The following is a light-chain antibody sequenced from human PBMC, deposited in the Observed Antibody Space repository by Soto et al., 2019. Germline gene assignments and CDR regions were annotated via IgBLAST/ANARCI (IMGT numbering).Light chain of an antibody. CDR1: QGVSVS. J-gene: IGKJ4*01. Sequence: EIVLTQSPDTQTLSPGERATLSCRASQGVSVSLAWYQQKLGQAPRLLIYDASNRAPGIPARFSGSGSGTDFTLTITSLEPEDFAVYYCQQRSNWPSFGGGTKVEIK. CDR2: DAS. CDR3: QQRSNWPS. V-gene: IGKV3-11*01.